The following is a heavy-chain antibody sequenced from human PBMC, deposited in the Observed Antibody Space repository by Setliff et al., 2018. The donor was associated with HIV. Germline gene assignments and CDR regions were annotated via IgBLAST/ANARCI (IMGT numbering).Heavy chain of an antibody. CDR2: INPKSDGT. Sequence: ASVKVSCKASGYSFTDYYIHWVRQAPGQGLEWMGWINPKSDGTNYAQKFQGWITMTRDTSISTAYMELSRLRSDDTAVYYCARGMDYYDTSGYYQYYFDYWGQGTPVTV. CDR1: GYSFTDYY. CDR3: ARGMDYYDTSGYYQYYFDY. D-gene: IGHD3-22*01. V-gene: IGHV1-2*04. J-gene: IGHJ4*02.